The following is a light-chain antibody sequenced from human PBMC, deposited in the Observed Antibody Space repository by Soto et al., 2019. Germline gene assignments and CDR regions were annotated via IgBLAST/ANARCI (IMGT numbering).Light chain of an antibody. J-gene: IGKJ2*01. V-gene: IGKV3-11*01. Sequence: EIVLTQSPATLSLSPGERATLSCRASQSVSSYLAWYQQKPGQAPRLLIYDASNRATGIPARFSGSGPGTDFTLTISSLLPEDFAVYYYQQRSNWRPGYTFGQGTKVEIK. CDR1: QSVSSY. CDR2: DAS. CDR3: QQRSNWRPGYT.